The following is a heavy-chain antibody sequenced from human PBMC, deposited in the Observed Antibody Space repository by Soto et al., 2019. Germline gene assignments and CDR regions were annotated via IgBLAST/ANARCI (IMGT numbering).Heavy chain of an antibody. D-gene: IGHD4-17*01. V-gene: IGHV1-2*04. CDR3: ARSTVTTLSQPPDFDY. CDR1: GYTFTGYY. J-gene: IGHJ4*02. Sequence: QVQLVPSGAEVKKPGASVKVSCKASGYTFTGYYMHWVRQAPGQGLEWMGWINPNSGGTSYAQKFQGWVTMTRDTSISTAYMELSRLRSDDTAVYYCARSTVTTLSQPPDFDYWGQGTLVTVSS. CDR2: INPNSGGT.